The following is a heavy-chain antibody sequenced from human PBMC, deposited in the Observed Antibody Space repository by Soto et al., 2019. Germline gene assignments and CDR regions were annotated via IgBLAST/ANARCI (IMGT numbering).Heavy chain of an antibody. J-gene: IGHJ6*02. CDR3: ARSRRIRTNGYNDRAYYYYGMDV. CDR1: GGTFSSYA. Sequence: QVQLVQSGAEVKKPGSSVKVSCKASGGTFSSYAISWVRQAPGQGLEWMGGIIPICGTANYAQKFQGRVTITADESTSTAYMELSSLRSEDTAVYYCARSRRIRTNGYNDRAYYYYGMDVWGQGTTVTVSS. V-gene: IGHV1-69*01. D-gene: IGHD3-10*02. CDR2: IIPICGTA.